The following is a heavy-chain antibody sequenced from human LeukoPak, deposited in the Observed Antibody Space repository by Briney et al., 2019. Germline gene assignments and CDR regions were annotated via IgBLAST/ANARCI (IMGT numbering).Heavy chain of an antibody. CDR2: ITSSGDGT. CDR1: GFTFSIYA. CDR3: AKDRPNYYGSNGHYYRRDGDY. V-gene: IGHV3-23*01. Sequence: GGSLRLSCAASGFTFSIYAMSWVRQAPGKGLQWVSSITSSGDGTYYADSVKGRFTISRDNSKNMLYLQMNSLRVEDTAVYFCAKDRPNYYGSNGHYYRRDGDYWGQGTLVTVSS. J-gene: IGHJ4*02. D-gene: IGHD3-22*01.